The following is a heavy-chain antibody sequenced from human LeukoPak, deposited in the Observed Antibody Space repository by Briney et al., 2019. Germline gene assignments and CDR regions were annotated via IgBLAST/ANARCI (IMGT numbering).Heavy chain of an antibody. D-gene: IGHD6-19*01. CDR1: GGSISSYY. CDR3: ARVGGSSGLIDY. CDR2: IYYSGST. J-gene: IGHJ4*02. Sequence: SETLSLTCTVSGGSISSYYWSWIRQHPGKGLEWIGYIYYSGSTYYNPSLKSRVTISVDTSKNQFPLKLSSVTAADTAVYYCARVGGSSGLIDYWGQGTLVTVSS. V-gene: IGHV4-59*06.